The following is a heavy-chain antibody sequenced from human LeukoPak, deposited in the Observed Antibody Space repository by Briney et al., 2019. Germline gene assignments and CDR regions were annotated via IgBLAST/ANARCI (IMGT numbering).Heavy chain of an antibody. CDR3: ARCGQQWLAKALERNYYYYGMDV. Sequence: PGGSLRLSCAASGFTFSSYSMNWVRQAPGKGLEWVSSISSSSSYIYYADSVKGRFTISRDNAKNSLYLQMNSLRAEDTAVYYCARCGQQWLAKALERNYYYYGMDVWGQGTTVTVSS. J-gene: IGHJ6*02. CDR1: GFTFSSYS. D-gene: IGHD6-19*01. CDR2: ISSSSSYI. V-gene: IGHV3-21*01.